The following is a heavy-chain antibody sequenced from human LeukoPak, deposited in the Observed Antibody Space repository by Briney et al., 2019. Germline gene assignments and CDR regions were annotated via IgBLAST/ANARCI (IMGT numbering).Heavy chain of an antibody. Sequence: PGGSLRLSCAASGFTFSSYSMNWVRQAPGKGLEWVSRINSDGSSASYADSVKGRFTISRDNAKNTLYLQMNSLRAEDTAVYYCATDRGYSYGCFDPWGQGTLVTVSS. V-gene: IGHV3-74*01. D-gene: IGHD5-18*01. CDR2: INSDGSSA. CDR3: ATDRGYSYGCFDP. CDR1: GFTFSSYS. J-gene: IGHJ5*02.